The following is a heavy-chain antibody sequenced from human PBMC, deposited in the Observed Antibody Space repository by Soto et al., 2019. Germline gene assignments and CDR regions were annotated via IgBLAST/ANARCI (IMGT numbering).Heavy chain of an antibody. CDR2: ISSSSSTI. V-gene: IGHV3-48*01. Sequence: GGSLRLSCAASGFTFSSYSMNWVRQAPGKGLEWVSYISSSSSTIYYADSVKGRFTISRDNAKNSLYLQMNSLRAEDTAVYYCARDKYSSSWPTYYYYYYMDVWGKGTTVTVSS. CDR3: ARDKYSSSWPTYYYYYYMDV. D-gene: IGHD6-13*01. CDR1: GFTFSSYS. J-gene: IGHJ6*03.